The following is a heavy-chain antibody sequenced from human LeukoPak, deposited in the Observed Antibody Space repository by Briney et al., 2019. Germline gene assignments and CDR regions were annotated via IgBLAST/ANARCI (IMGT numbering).Heavy chain of an antibody. CDR2: IYTSGST. J-gene: IGHJ5*02. Sequence: SETLSLTCTVSGDSISSYYWSWIRQPPGKGLEWIGRIYTSGSTNYNASLKSRVTISVDTSKNQFSLKLNSVTAADTAVYYCARGGYYGSGNDFRFDPWGQGTLVTVSS. D-gene: IGHD3-10*01. V-gene: IGHV4-4*07. CDR3: ARGGYYGSGNDFRFDP. CDR1: GDSISSYY.